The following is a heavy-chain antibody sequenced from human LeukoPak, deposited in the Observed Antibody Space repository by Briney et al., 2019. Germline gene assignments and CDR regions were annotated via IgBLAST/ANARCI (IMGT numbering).Heavy chain of an antibody. CDR3: AKREGYGSIDY. Sequence: GGSLRLSCAASGFTFSSYEMNWVRQAPGKGLEWVSYISSSGSTIYYADSVKGRFTISRDNAKNSLYLQMNSLRAEETAVYYCAKREGYGSIDYWGQGTLVTVSS. D-gene: IGHD5-18*01. CDR2: ISSSGSTI. V-gene: IGHV3-48*03. CDR1: GFTFSSYE. J-gene: IGHJ4*02.